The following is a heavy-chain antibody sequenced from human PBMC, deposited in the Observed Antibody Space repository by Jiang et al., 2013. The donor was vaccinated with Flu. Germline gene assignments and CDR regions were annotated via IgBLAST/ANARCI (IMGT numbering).Heavy chain of an antibody. CDR2: NGPGAGVT. V-gene: IGHV1-46*02. D-gene: IGHD1-26*01. Sequence: KKPGASVIISCTASGYTFHTYSIHWVRQVPGQGIEWMGVNGPGAGVTSYAQVFQGRLTLTRDTSTNAVYMQLNSLKFEDTAVYYCARRGSGMRPFDLWGQGTLVTVSS. CDR3: ARRGSGMRPFDL. J-gene: IGHJ5*02. CDR1: GYTFHTYS.